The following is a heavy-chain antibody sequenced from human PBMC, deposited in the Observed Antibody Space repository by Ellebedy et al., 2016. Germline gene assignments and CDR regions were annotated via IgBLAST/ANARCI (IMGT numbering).Heavy chain of an antibody. Sequence: GGSLRLSXAASGFTFSSYGMHWVRQAPGKGLEWVAVISYDGSNKYYADSVKGRFTISRDNSKNTLYLQMNSLRAEDTAVYYCAKEGYYGSGSYDCYFDYWGQGTLVTVSS. J-gene: IGHJ4*02. CDR1: GFTFSSYG. CDR2: ISYDGSNK. CDR3: AKEGYYGSGSYDCYFDY. V-gene: IGHV3-30*18. D-gene: IGHD3-10*01.